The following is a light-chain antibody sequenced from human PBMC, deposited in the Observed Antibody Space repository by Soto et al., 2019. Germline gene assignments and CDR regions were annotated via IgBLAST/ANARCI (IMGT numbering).Light chain of an antibody. CDR3: QQYGSSPPIT. V-gene: IGKV3-20*01. J-gene: IGKJ5*01. CDR2: GAS. Sequence: EIVLTQSPGTLSLSPGERSTLSCRASQSVSSSYLAWYQQKPGQAPRLLIYGASSRATGIPYRFSGSGSGTDFTLTISRLEPEDFAVYSCQQYGSSPPITFGQVTRLEIK. CDR1: QSVSSSY.